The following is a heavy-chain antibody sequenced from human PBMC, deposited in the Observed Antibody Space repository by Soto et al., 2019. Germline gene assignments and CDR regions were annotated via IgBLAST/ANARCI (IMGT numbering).Heavy chain of an antibody. CDR3: ARGGGITVTTAGYYYYMDV. D-gene: IGHD4-17*01. V-gene: IGHV1-69*02. CDR2: IIPILGIA. J-gene: IGHJ6*03. CDR1: GGTFSSYT. Sequence: QVQLVQSGAEMKKPGSSVKVSCKASGGTFSSYTISWVRQAPGQGLEWMGRIIPILGIANYAQKFQGRVTITADKSTSTAYMELSSLRSEDTAVYYCARGGGITVTTAGYYYYMDVWGKGTTVTVSS.